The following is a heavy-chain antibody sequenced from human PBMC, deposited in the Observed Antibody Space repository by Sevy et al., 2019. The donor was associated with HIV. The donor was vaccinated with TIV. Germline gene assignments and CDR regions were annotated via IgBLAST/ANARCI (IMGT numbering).Heavy chain of an antibody. J-gene: IGHJ4*02. Sequence: GGSLRLSCAASGFTLSNYWMSWVRQAPGKGLEWVANIKQDGSDKYYVDSVKGRFTISRDNAKNSLYLQMNSLRAEDXXXXXXXXXLXXGSYYENYWGQGTLVTVSS. CDR3: XXXLXXGSYYENY. V-gene: IGHV3-7*01. D-gene: IGHD1-26*01. CDR1: GFTLSNYW. CDR2: IKQDGSDK.